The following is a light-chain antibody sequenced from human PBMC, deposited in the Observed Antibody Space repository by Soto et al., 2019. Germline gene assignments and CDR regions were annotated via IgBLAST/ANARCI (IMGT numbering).Light chain of an antibody. Sequence: AIRVSQYPSSLSGSKGDRVTITCRASQGISSYLAWYQQKPGKAPKLLIYAASTLQSGVPARFSGSGSGTDFTLTISCLQSEDFATYYCQQYYSYPRTFGGGTKVDIK. CDR2: AAS. J-gene: IGKJ4*01. CDR3: QQYYSYPRT. CDR1: QGISSY. V-gene: IGKV1-8*01.